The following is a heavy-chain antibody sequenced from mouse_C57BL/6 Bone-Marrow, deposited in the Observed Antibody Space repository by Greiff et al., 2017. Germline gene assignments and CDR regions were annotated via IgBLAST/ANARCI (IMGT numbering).Heavy chain of an antibody. CDR3: ARSHDGYYAMDY. J-gene: IGHJ4*01. V-gene: IGHV1-52*01. CDR2: IDPSDSET. CDR1: GYTFTSYW. D-gene: IGHD2-3*01. Sequence: QVHVKQSGAELVRPGSSVKLSCKASGYTFTSYWMHWVKQRPIQGLEWIGNIDPSDSETHYNQKFKDKATLTVDKSSSTAYMQLSSLTSEDSAVYYCARSHDGYYAMDYWGQGTSVTVSS.